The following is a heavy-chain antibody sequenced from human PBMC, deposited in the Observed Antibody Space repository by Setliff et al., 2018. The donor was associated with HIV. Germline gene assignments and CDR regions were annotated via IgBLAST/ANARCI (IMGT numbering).Heavy chain of an antibody. Sequence: SETLSLTCTVSGGSISSYHWSWIRQPPGKGLEWIGYIYTSGSTNYNPSLKSRVTISVDTSKNQFSLKLSSVTAADTAVYYCARAGITGTTDYWGQGTLVTVSS. CDR3: ARAGITGTTDY. J-gene: IGHJ4*02. V-gene: IGHV4-4*08. CDR2: IYTSGST. D-gene: IGHD1-7*01. CDR1: GGSISSYH.